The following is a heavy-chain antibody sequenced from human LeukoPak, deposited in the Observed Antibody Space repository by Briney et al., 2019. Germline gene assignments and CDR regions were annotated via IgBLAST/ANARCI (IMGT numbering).Heavy chain of an antibody. CDR1: GVSFSAYC. J-gene: IGHJ6*03. CDR2: INHSGST. V-gene: IGHV4-34*01. CDR3: ARGPPMYYYYMDV. Sequence: SETLSLTCAVYGVSFSAYCWSWIRQPPGKGLEWIGEINHSGSTNYNPSLKSRVTISIDASKNQFSLKLSSVTAADTAVYYCARGPPMYYYYMDVWGKGTTVTVSS. D-gene: IGHD2-2*01.